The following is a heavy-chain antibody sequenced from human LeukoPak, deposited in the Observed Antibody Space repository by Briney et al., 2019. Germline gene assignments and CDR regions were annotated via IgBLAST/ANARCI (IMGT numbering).Heavy chain of an antibody. J-gene: IGHJ4*02. CDR3: ARRKRDGYNHH. CDR2: INPSSGAT. Sequence: ASVKVSCKASGYTFTDYYIHWVRQAPGEGLEWMGWINPSSGATNHAQSFQGRVTMTRDTSISTAYMELTRLRSDDTAVYYCARRKRDGYNHHWGQGTLVTVSS. CDR1: GYTFTDYY. V-gene: IGHV1-2*02. D-gene: IGHD5-24*01.